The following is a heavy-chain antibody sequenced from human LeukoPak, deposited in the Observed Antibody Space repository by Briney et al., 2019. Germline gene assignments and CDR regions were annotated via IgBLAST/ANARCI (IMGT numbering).Heavy chain of an antibody. CDR2: ISGSGGST. Sequence: GGSLRLSCAASGFTLSSYAMSWVRQAPGKGLEWVSAISGSGGSTYYADSVKGRFTISRDNSKNTLYLQMNSLRAEDTAVCYCAKVGEWLPWAEKNYFDYWGQGTLVTVSS. V-gene: IGHV3-23*01. CDR3: AKVGEWLPWAEKNYFDY. J-gene: IGHJ4*02. D-gene: IGHD3-10*01. CDR1: GFTLSSYA.